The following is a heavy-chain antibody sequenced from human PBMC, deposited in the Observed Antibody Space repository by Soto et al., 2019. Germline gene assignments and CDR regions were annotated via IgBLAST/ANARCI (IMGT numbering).Heavy chain of an antibody. CDR1: GGTFSSYT. V-gene: IGHV1-69*04. D-gene: IGHD5-18*01. CDR3: ARDTGYTFGSLNY. J-gene: IGHJ4*02. CDR2: IIPILGIA. Sequence: ASVKVSCKASGGTFSSYTISWVRQAPGQGLEWMGRIIPILGIANYAQKFQGRVTITADKSTSTAYMELSSLKSEDTAIYYCARDTGYTFGSLNYWGPGTLVTVSS.